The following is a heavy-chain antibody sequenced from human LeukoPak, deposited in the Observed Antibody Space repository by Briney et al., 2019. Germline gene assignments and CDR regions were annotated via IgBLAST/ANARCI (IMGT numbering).Heavy chain of an antibody. D-gene: IGHD1-14*01. CDR1: GFTFSNAW. Sequence: PGGSLRLSCAASGFTFSNAWMSWVRQAPGKGLEWVGRIKSKTDGGTTDYAAPVKGRFTISRDDSKNTLYLQMNSLKTEDTAVYYCTTTNLPYYYYYMDVWGKGTTVTVSS. J-gene: IGHJ6*03. CDR3: TTTNLPYYYYYMDV. CDR2: IKSKTDGGTT. V-gene: IGHV3-15*01.